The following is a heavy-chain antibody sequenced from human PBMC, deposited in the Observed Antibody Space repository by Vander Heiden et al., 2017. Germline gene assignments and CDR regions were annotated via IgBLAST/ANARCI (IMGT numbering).Heavy chain of an antibody. CDR1: GFTFSSYA. V-gene: IGHV3-30-3*01. CDR3: ARGGEEYYYDSSGFCDY. D-gene: IGHD3-22*01. Sequence: QVQLVESGGGVVQPGRSLRLSCAASGFTFSSYAMHWVRQAPGKGLEWVAVISYDGSNKYYADSVKGRVTISRDNSKNTLYLQMNSLRAEDTAVYYCARGGEEYYYDSSGFCDYWGQGTLVTVSS. CDR2: ISYDGSNK. J-gene: IGHJ4*02.